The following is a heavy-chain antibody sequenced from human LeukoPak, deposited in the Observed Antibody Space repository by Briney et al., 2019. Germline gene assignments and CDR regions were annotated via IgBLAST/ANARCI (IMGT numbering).Heavy chain of an antibody. Sequence: ASVKVSCKASGYTFTSYGISWVRQAPGQGLEWMGWISAYNGNTNYAQKLQGRVTMTTDTSTSTAYMELRSLRSDDTAVYYCARDGYDFWSGYRGYDFWSGYPPIYYYYMDVWGKGTTVTVSS. CDR1: GYTFTSYG. V-gene: IGHV1-18*01. CDR2: ISAYNGNT. J-gene: IGHJ6*03. D-gene: IGHD3-3*01. CDR3: ARDGYDFWSGYRGYDFWSGYPPIYYYYMDV.